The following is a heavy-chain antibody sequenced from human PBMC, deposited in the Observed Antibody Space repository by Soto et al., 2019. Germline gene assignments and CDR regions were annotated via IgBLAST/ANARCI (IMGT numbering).Heavy chain of an antibody. CDR3: ARSSSTTWFFQIDY. V-gene: IGHV4-39*01. D-gene: IGHD4-17*01. J-gene: IGHJ4*02. Sequence: QLQLQESGPGLVKPSETLSLTCTVSGGSISSSSYYWGWIRQPPGKGLEWIGSIYYSGSTYYNPSLKSRVTISVDTSKNQFSLKLSSVTAADTAVYYCARSSSTTWFFQIDYWGQGTLVTVSS. CDR1: GGSISSSSYY. CDR2: IYYSGST.